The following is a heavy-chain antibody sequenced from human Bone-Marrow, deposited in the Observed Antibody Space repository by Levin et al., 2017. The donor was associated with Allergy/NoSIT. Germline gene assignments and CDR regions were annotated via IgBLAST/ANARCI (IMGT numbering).Heavy chain of an antibody. V-gene: IGHV4-31*03. CDR1: GGSISSGGYY. D-gene: IGHD3-10*01. Sequence: SETLSLTCTVSGGSISSGGYYWSWIRQHPGKGLEWIGYIYYSGSTYYNPSLKSRVTISVDTSKNQFSLKLSSVTAADTAVYYCARGGSGSYVAQGYYMDVWGKGTTVTVSS. CDR3: ARGGSGSYVAQGYYMDV. CDR2: IYYSGST. J-gene: IGHJ6*03.